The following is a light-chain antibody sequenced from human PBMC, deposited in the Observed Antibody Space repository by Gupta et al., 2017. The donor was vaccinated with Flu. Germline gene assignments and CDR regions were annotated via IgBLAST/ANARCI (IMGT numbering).Light chain of an antibody. CDR1: QDISDW. V-gene: IGKV1D-12*01. CDR2: AAS. Sequence: PSSVSASVGDRVTITCRARQDISDWLAWYQQKPGKAPKLLIYAASSLPGGVPSRFSGSASGTQYTLSISGLQPEDFATYHCQQAKSFPITFGQGTRLEMK. J-gene: IGKJ5*01. CDR3: QQAKSFPIT.